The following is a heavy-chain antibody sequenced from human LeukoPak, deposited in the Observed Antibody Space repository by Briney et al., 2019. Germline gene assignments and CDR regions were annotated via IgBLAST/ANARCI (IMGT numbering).Heavy chain of an antibody. CDR3: VLVEGTAAYDMDV. V-gene: IGHV4-59*01. CDR1: GGSISSYF. D-gene: IGHD2-2*01. Sequence: PSETLSLTCTVSGGSISSYFWSWIRQPPGKGLEWIGYIYYSGSTNYNPSLKSRITISVDTTKNQFSLKLNSVTAADTAVYYCVLVEGTAAYDMDVWGQGTTVTVSS. J-gene: IGHJ6*02. CDR2: IYYSGST.